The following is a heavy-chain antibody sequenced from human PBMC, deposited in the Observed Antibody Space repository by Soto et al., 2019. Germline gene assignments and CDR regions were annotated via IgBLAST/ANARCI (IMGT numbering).Heavy chain of an antibody. J-gene: IGHJ6*02. CDR3: ARAQEGDMVYYYYGMDV. CDR1: GYSFTSYW. CDR2: IYPGDSDT. Sequence: PGESLKISCKGSGYSFTSYWIGWVRQMPGKGLEWMGIIYPGDSDTRYSPSFQGQVTISADKSISTAYLQWSSLKASDTAMYYCARAQEGDMVYYYYGMDVWGQGTTVTAP. D-gene: IGHD2-15*01. V-gene: IGHV5-51*01.